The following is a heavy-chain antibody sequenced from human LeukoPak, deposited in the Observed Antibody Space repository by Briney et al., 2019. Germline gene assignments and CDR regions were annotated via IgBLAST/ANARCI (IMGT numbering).Heavy chain of an antibody. V-gene: IGHV3-30*04. CDR1: GFTFTNYA. CDR3: AREQGSGSYYTVDY. CDR2: IWYDGSNK. Sequence: GGSLRLSCAASGFTFTNYAMNWVRQAPGKGLEWVAVIWYDGSNKYYADSVKGRFTISRDNSKNTLYLQMNSLRAEDTAVYYCAREQGSGSYYTVDYWGQGTLVTVSS. J-gene: IGHJ4*02. D-gene: IGHD3-10*01.